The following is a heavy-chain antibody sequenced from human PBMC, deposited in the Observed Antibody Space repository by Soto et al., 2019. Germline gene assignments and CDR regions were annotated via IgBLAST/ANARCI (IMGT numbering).Heavy chain of an antibody. J-gene: IGHJ4*02. CDR1: GFMFTSHS. Sequence: EVHLVESGGGLVKPGGSLRLSCAASGFMFTSHSLVWVRQDPGKALEWVSSISRSLRYIYYAESVQGRFTISTDNTNHSVYLQMNSLRVEDTAIYYCASARSSSWYLIAFASWGQGTLVNFSS. CDR2: ISRSLRYI. D-gene: IGHD6-13*01. CDR3: ASARSSSWYLIAFAS. V-gene: IGHV3-21*01.